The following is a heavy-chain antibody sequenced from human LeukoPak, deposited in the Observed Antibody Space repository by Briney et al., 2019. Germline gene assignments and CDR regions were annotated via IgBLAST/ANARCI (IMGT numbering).Heavy chain of an antibody. Sequence: GGSLRLSCAASGFTFSSYAMSWVRQAPGKGLEWVSAISGSGGSTYYADSVKGRFTISRDNSKNTLFLQMNSLRAEDTAVYYCAKNLYCGGGSCYPSALGMDVWGQGTTVTVSS. CDR2: ISGSGGST. J-gene: IGHJ6*02. CDR3: AKNLYCGGGSCYPSALGMDV. CDR1: GFTFSSYA. D-gene: IGHD2-15*01. V-gene: IGHV3-23*01.